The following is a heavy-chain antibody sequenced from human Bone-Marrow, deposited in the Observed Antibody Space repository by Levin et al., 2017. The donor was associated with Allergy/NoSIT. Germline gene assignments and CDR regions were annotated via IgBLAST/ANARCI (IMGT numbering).Heavy chain of an antibody. J-gene: IGHJ5*02. CDR2: IFIGGSP. D-gene: IGHD6-19*01. V-gene: IGHV4-59*01. Sequence: KPSETLSLTCSVSGDSIRTYYWSWVRQSPGKGLEWLGYIFIGGSPTYNPSLKSRVTMSIDMSKNQVSLKLHSVTTADTAFYFCVRGRNRYSSGADLWGRGTLVTVSS. CDR1: GDSIRTYY. CDR3: VRGRNRYSSGADL.